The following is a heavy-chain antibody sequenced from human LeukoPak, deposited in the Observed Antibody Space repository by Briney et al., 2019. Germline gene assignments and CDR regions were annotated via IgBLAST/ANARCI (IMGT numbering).Heavy chain of an antibody. D-gene: IGHD1-26*01. Sequence: PSETLSLTCTVSGGSISSYYWSWIRQPPGKGLEWIGYIYYSGSTNYNPSLKSRVTISVDTSKNQFPLKLSSVTAADTAVYYGAGESPWELLGFDYWGQGTLVTVSS. CDR1: GGSISSYY. J-gene: IGHJ4*02. CDR3: AGESPWELLGFDY. CDR2: IYYSGST. V-gene: IGHV4-59*01.